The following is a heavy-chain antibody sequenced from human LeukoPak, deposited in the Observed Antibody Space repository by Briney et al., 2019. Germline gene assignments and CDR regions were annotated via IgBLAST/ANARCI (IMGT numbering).Heavy chain of an antibody. J-gene: IGHJ6*02. CDR3: ARMREYDILTGYYYYGMDV. CDR2: IYYSGST. Sequence: SETLSLTCTVSGGSISSGGYYWSWIRQHPGKGLEWIGYIYYSGSTYYNPSLKSRVTISVDTSKNQFSLKLSSVTAADTAVYYCARMREYDILTGYYYYGMDVWGQGTTVTVSS. CDR1: GGSISSGGYY. V-gene: IGHV4-30-4*08. D-gene: IGHD3-9*01.